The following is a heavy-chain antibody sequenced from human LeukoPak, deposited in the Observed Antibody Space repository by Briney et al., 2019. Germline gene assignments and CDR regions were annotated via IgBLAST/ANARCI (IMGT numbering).Heavy chain of an antibody. Sequence: GESLKISCKGSGYSFTDYWIGWVCQMPGKGPEWVGIIYPGDSDTRYSPSFQGQVTISADKSISTAYLQWDSLKASDTAMYYCAVGTFGSGSFYGPPFDFWGQEPWSPSPQ. CDR1: GYSFTDYW. J-gene: IGHJ4*01. CDR3: AVGTFGSGSFYGPPFDF. V-gene: IGHV5-51*01. CDR2: IYPGDSDT. D-gene: IGHD3-10*01.